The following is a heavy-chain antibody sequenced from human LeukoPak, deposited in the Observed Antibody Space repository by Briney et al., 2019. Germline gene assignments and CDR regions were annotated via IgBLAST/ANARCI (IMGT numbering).Heavy chain of an antibody. D-gene: IGHD3-22*01. CDR1: GGSISSNY. J-gene: IGHJ5*02. V-gene: IGHV4-39*01. CDR3: ARRPDSSGWNRWFDP. Sequence: PSETLSLTCTVSGGSISSNYWGWIRRPPGKGLEWIGSIYYTGSTYYNPSLKSRVTVYVDTSKNQFSLKLSSVTAADTAVYYCARRPDSSGWNRWFDPWGQGTLVTVSS. CDR2: IYYTGST.